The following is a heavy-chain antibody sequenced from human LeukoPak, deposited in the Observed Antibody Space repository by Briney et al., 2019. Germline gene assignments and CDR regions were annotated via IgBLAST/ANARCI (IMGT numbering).Heavy chain of an antibody. CDR2: IESDGRNK. D-gene: IGHD5/OR15-5a*01. CDR3: VRQSTGLDY. CDR1: GFTFSTHT. Sequence: PGRSLRLSCAPSGFTFSTHTMHWVRQAPGKGLEWVAVIESDGRNKHYAESVRGRFTISRDNSRNTLYLQLDSLRSEDTAVYYCVRQSTGLDYWGQETLVTVSS. V-gene: IGHV3-30*04. J-gene: IGHJ4*02.